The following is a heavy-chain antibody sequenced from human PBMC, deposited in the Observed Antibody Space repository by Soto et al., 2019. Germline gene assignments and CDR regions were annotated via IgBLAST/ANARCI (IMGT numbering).Heavy chain of an antibody. CDR1: VASITNGGYY. D-gene: IGHD1-1*01. Sequence: SETLSFTCSVSVASITNGGYYWTWLRQHPGKGLEWIGYFYYSGSTYYNPSLKSRLTISIDTSKNQFSLNLNSVTAADTAVYCCARYYNFFWYFDYWGQGTLVTVSS. CDR2: FYYSGST. V-gene: IGHV4-61*08. CDR3: ARYYNFFWYFDY. J-gene: IGHJ4*02.